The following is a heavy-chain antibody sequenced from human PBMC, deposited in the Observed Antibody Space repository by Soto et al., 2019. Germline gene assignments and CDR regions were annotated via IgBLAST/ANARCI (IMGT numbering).Heavy chain of an antibody. CDR1: GFTFSSYG. D-gene: IGHD6-13*01. CDR2: IWYDGSNK. J-gene: IGHJ5*02. V-gene: IGHV3-33*01. Sequence: GGSLRLSCAASGFTFSSYGMHWVRQAPGKGLEWVAVIWYDGSNKYYADSVKGRFTISRDNSKNTLYLQMNSLRAEDTAVYYCARGDNIAAAVSGWFDPWGQGTLVTVS. CDR3: ARGDNIAAAVSGWFDP.